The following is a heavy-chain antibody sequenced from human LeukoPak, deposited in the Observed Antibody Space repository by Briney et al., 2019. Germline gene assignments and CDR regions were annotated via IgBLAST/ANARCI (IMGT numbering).Heavy chain of an antibody. CDR1: GFTFSSYA. V-gene: IGHV3-23*01. CDR3: AKDDYDILTGPQYYFDY. J-gene: IGHJ4*02. D-gene: IGHD3-9*01. Sequence: GGSLRLSCAASGFTFSSYAMTWVRQAPGKGLEWVSAISASGGSTYYADSVKGRFTISRDNSKNTLYLQMNSLRAEDTAVYYCAKDDYDILTGPQYYFDYWGQGTLVTVSS. CDR2: ISASGGST.